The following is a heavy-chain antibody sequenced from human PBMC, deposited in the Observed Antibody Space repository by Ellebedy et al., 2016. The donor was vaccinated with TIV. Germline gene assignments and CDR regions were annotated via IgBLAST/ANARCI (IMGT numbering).Heavy chain of an antibody. J-gene: IGHJ6*02. V-gene: IGHV4-59*01. CDR1: GGSIRRYY. Sequence: MPSETLSLTCTVSGGSIRRYYWSWIRQPPGKGLEWIGYVYYSGDTNYKPSLKSRVSMSVDTSKNQFSLKLSSVTAADTAVYYCARFANSYGLDVWGQGTTVTVSS. CDR2: VYYSGDT. CDR3: ARFANSYGLDV.